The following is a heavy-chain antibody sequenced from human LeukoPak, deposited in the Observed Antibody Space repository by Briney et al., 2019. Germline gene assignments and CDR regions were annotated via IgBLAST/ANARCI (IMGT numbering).Heavy chain of an antibody. CDR1: NYSITSGYY. CDR3: ARVDRGYDALKY. D-gene: IGHD5-12*01. J-gene: IGHJ4*02. CDR2: IDHSGDT. Sequence: PSETLSLTCGVSNYSITSGYYWGWIRQPPGKGLEWIGSIDHSGDTYYNPSLKSRVTMSVDTSKNQFSLKVDSVTAADTAVYCCARVDRGYDALKYWGRGTLVTVSS. V-gene: IGHV4-38-2*01.